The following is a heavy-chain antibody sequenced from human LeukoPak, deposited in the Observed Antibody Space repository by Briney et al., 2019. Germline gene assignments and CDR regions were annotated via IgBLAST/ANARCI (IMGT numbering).Heavy chain of an antibody. CDR1: GFTFSSYG. Sequence: GGSLRLSCAASGFTFSSYGMSWVRQAPGKGLEWVSAITATSSSTHDADSVQGRFSTSRDNSKNTLYLQMNSLRAEDTAVYYCAKGGPIAAAGPLDYWGQGTLVTVPS. CDR2: ITATSSST. D-gene: IGHD6-13*01. V-gene: IGHV3-23*01. J-gene: IGHJ4*02. CDR3: AKGGPIAAAGPLDY.